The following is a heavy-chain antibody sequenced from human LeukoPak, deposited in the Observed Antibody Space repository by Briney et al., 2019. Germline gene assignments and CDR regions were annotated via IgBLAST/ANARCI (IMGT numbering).Heavy chain of an antibody. V-gene: IGHV3-15*01. Sequence: GGSLRLSCAASGFIFSNAWMSWVRQAPGKGLEWVGRIKSKTDGGTTDYAAPVKGRFTISRDDSKNTLYLQMNSLKTEDTAVYYCTTDSYDYIWGSYLAEGYWGQGTLVTVSS. CDR1: GFIFSNAW. D-gene: IGHD3-16*01. CDR3: TTDSYDYIWGSYLAEGY. J-gene: IGHJ4*02. CDR2: IKSKTDGGTT.